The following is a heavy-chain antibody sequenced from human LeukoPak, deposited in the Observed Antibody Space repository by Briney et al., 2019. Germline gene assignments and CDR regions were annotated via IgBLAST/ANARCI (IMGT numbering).Heavy chain of an antibody. J-gene: IGHJ5*02. CDR3: AREPPRERWFDA. Sequence: PGGSLRLSCPASGFIFSSYWMSWVRQAPGKGLEWVANIKYDGSEKYYVDSVKGRFTISRDNAKKSLYLQMNSLRAEDTAVYYCAREPPRERWFDAWGQGTLVTVYS. CDR1: GFIFSSYW. CDR2: IKYDGSEK. V-gene: IGHV3-7*03. D-gene: IGHD1-1*01.